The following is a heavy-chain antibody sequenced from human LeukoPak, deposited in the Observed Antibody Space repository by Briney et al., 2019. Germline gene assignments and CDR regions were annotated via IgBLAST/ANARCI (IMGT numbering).Heavy chain of an antibody. V-gene: IGHV3-48*04. CDR1: GFTFSTYS. CDR3: ARDANYYDSSGYPAPGAFDI. J-gene: IGHJ3*02. D-gene: IGHD3-22*01. Sequence: GGSLRLSCAASGFTFSTYSMNWVRQAPGKGLEWVSYITSSSSTMFYADSVKGRFTISRDNAKNSLYLQMNSLRAEDTAVYYCARDANYYDSSGYPAPGAFDIWGQGTMVTVSS. CDR2: ITSSSSTM.